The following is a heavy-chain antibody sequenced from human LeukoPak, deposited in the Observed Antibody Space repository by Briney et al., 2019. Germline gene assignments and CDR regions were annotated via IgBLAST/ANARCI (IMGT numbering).Heavy chain of an antibody. CDR3: AKGIAVTTPRYYYGLDV. CDR2: ISSDGTYT. D-gene: IGHD4-11*01. CDR1: GFTSSSHL. Sequence: GGSLRLSCAASGFTSSSHLMHWVRQAPGKGLVWVSRISSDGTYTNYADSVRGRFTISRDNAKNTLYLQMSSLRAEDTAIYYCAKGIAVTTPRYYYGLDVWGQGTTVTVSS. J-gene: IGHJ6*02. V-gene: IGHV3-74*01.